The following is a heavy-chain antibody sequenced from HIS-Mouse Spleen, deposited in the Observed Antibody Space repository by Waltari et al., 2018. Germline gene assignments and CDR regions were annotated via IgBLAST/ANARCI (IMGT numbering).Heavy chain of an antibody. V-gene: IGHV1-2*02. CDR2: INPNSGGT. CDR1: GYTFTGYY. J-gene: IGHJ3*02. D-gene: IGHD7-27*01. Sequence: QVQLVQSGAEVKKPGASVKVSCKASGYTFTGYYMHWVRQAPGQGLEWRGWINPNSGGTNYAQKVQGRVSMTRDTSISTAYMELSRLRSDDTAVYYCARTGALDAFDIWGQGTMVTVSS. CDR3: ARTGALDAFDI.